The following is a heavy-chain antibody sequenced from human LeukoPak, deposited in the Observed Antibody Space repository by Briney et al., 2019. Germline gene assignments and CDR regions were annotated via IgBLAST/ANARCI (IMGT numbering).Heavy chain of an antibody. CDR2: IYYSXSX. Sequence: SETLSLTCTVSGGSISSYYWSWIRQPPGKGLEWIGYIYYSXSXXXXXXXXXRVTISVDTSKNQFSLKLSSVTAADTAVYYCXXXXXXXXXXFNYWGQGTLVXXXS. CDR1: GGSISSYY. J-gene: IGHJ4*02. V-gene: IGHV4-59*01. CDR3: XXXXXXXXXXFNY.